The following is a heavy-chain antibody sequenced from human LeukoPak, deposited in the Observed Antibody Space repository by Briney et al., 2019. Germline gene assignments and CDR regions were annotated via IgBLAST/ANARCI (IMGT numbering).Heavy chain of an antibody. J-gene: IGHJ4*02. Sequence: SETLSLTCTVSGGSISSYYWSWIRQPAGKGLDWIGLIYTSGSTNYNPSLKSRVTMSVDTSKNQFSLKLSSVTAAATAVYYCAREPPLDYGDYVGIFDYWGQGTLVTVSS. CDR2: IYTSGST. V-gene: IGHV4-4*07. D-gene: IGHD4-17*01. CDR1: GGSISSYY. CDR3: AREPPLDYGDYVGIFDY.